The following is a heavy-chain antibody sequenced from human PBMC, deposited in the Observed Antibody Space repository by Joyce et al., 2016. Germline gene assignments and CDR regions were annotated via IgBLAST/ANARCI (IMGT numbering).Heavy chain of an antibody. D-gene: IGHD3-16*01. Sequence: EVQLVESGGGLIQPGGSLRLSCAASGFTVSSNYMSWVRQTPGKGLEWVSLSYSGDTTNYADSVKGRFTISRDNSKNTLYLQMNSLRAEDTAVYFCAREGRLRGFIYGPEVYWGQGTLVTVSS. J-gene: IGHJ4*02. CDR3: AREGRLRGFIYGPEVY. CDR1: GFTVSSNY. CDR2: SYSGDTT. V-gene: IGHV3-53*01.